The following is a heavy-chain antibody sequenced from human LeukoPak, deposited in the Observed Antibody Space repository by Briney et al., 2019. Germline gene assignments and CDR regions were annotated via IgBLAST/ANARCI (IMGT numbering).Heavy chain of an antibody. CDR2: IYSGGST. CDR1: GFTVSNNY. Sequence: GGSLRLSCAASGFTVSNNYMTWVRQAPGKGLEWVSIIYSGGSTYYADSVKGRFTISRDNSKNTLYLQMNSLRAEDTAVYYCARDGRRSYLDAFDIWGQGTMVTVSS. J-gene: IGHJ3*02. V-gene: IGHV3-53*01. CDR3: ARDGRRSYLDAFDI. D-gene: IGHD1-26*01.